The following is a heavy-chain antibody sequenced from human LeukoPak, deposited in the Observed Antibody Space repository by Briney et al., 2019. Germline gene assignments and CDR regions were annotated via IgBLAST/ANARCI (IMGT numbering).Heavy chain of an antibody. CDR1: GFTFDDYA. CDR3: AKANYDILTGYIDY. CDR2: ISWNSGSI. Sequence: GRSLRLSCAASGFTFDDYAMHWVRQAPGKCLEWVSGISWNSGSIGYADSVKGRFTISRDNAKNSLYLQMNSLRAEDMALYYCAKANYDILTGYIDYWGQGTLVTVSS. V-gene: IGHV3-9*03. J-gene: IGHJ4*02. D-gene: IGHD3-9*01.